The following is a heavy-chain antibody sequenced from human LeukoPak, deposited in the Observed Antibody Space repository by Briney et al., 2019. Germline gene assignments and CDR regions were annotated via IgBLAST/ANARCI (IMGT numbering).Heavy chain of an antibody. J-gene: IGHJ4*02. V-gene: IGHV3-23*01. D-gene: IGHD6-13*01. CDR3: AKVLLHSSSWCMVRGYFDY. Sequence: GGSLRLSCAASGFTFSSYAMSWVRQAPGKGLEWVSAISGSGGSTYYADSVKGRFTISRDNSKNTLYLQMNSLRAEDTAVYYCAKVLLHSSSWCMVRGYFDYWGQGTLVTVSS. CDR2: ISGSGGST. CDR1: GFTFSSYA.